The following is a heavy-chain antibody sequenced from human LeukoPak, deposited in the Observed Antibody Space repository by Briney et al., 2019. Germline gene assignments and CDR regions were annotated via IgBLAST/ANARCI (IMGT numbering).Heavy chain of an antibody. Sequence: GGSLRLSCAASGFTFSSYWMSWVRQAPGKGLEWVANIKSDGSEKNYVDSVKGRFTTSRDNAKNSLYLQMNSLRAEDTAVFYCAGFRWGYGLDVWGQGTTVTVSS. CDR1: GFTFSSYW. CDR3: AGFRWGYGLDV. V-gene: IGHV3-7*01. D-gene: IGHD3-16*01. CDR2: IKSDGSEK. J-gene: IGHJ6*02.